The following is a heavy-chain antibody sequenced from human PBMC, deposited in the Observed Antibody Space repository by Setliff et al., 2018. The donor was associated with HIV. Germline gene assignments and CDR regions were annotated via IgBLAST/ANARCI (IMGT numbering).Heavy chain of an antibody. J-gene: IGHJ6*03. V-gene: IGHV4-34*01. CDR3: ARVSKTYWYSIPQNYYYHMDV. Sequence: SETLSLTCAVYGGSFSDYYWSWIRQPPGKGLEWIGEINHSGRTIQSPSLGSRVTISIDTSKNQFSLKLSSVSAADTAVYYCARVSKTYWYSIPQNYYYHMDVWGKGTSVTVSS. D-gene: IGHD2-8*02. CDR2: INHSGRT. CDR1: GGSFSDYY.